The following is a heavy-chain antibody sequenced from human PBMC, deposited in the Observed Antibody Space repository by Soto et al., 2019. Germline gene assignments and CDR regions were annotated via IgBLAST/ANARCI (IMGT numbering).Heavy chain of an antibody. CDR1: GYTFTSYG. J-gene: IGHJ3*02. CDR2: ISAYNGNT. V-gene: IGHV1-18*01. D-gene: IGHD2-21*02. CDR3: ASGPVAYCGGDCSSYAFDI. Sequence: ASVKVSCKASGYTFTSYGISWVRQAPGQGLEWMGWISAYNGNTNYAQKLQGRVTMTTDTSTSTAYMELRSLRSDDTAVYYCASGPVAYCGGDCSSYAFDIWGQGTMVTVSS.